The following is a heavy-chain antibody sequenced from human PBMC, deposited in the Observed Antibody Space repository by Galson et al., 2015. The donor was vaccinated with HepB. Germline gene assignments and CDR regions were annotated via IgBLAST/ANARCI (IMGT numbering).Heavy chain of an antibody. V-gene: IGHV6-1*01. D-gene: IGHD5-12*01. Sequence: CAISGDSVSTNIVAWNWIRQSPSRGLEWLGRTYYRSNWYNDYAVSVQSRITINPDTSRNQFSLQSNSVTPEDTGVYYCSRVRHLARGMDVWGQGTTVTVSS. CDR2: TYYRSNWYN. J-gene: IGHJ6*02. CDR3: SRVRHLARGMDV. CDR1: GDSVSTNIVA.